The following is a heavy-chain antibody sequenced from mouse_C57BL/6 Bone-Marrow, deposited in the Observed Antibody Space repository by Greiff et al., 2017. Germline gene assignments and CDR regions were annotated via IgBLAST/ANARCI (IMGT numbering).Heavy chain of an antibody. CDR3: SRQVTTVLATKYFDV. D-gene: IGHD1-1*01. CDR2: ISGGGGNT. CDR1: GFTFSSYT. V-gene: IGHV5-9*01. Sequence: EVQRVESGGGLVKPGGSLKLSCAASGFTFSSYTMSWVRQTPEKRLQWVAAISGGGGNTYYPDSVKGRFTISSDNDKNILYLQMRSLRSEDTALYYCSRQVTTVLATKYFDVWGTGTTVTVSS. J-gene: IGHJ1*03.